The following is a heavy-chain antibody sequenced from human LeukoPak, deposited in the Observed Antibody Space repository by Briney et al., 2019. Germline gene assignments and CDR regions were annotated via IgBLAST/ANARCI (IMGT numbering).Heavy chain of an antibody. D-gene: IGHD2-2*01. CDR3: ARELDFQLLWWYSDL. Sequence: GGSLRLSCAASGFTFSSHWISWVRQAPGKGLEWVANIKEDGREKYYVDSVKGRFTISRDNAKNSVYLQMNSLRADDTAVYYCARELDFQLLWWYSDLWGRGTLVTVSS. CDR1: GFTFSSHW. J-gene: IGHJ2*01. V-gene: IGHV3-7*01. CDR2: IKEDGREK.